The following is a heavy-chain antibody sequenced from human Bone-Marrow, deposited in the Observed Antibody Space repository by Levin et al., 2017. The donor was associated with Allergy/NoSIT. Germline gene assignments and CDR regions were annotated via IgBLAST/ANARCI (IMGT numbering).Heavy chain of an antibody. D-gene: IGHD2-2*01. Sequence: GESLKISCAASGFTFSSHAMNWVRQAPGKGLEWVSTISGGGGTTFYADSVKGRFTISRDNSKNTLYLQINNLRVEDTAVYYCAKCSVQEPAALIAMDVWGQGTTVTVSS. J-gene: IGHJ6*02. CDR3: AKCSVQEPAALIAMDV. V-gene: IGHV3-23*01. CDR1: GFTFSSHA. CDR2: ISGGGGTT.